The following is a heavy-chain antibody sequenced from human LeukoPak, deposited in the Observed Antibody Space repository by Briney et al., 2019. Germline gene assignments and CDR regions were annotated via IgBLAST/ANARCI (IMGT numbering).Heavy chain of an antibody. J-gene: IGHJ4*02. CDR2: MNPNSGNT. CDR3: ARGVIEMVRGGRGADY. Sequence: ASVKVSCKASGYTFTSYDINWVRQATGQGLEWMGWMNPNSGNTGYAQKFQGRVTMTRNTSISTAYMELSSLRSEDTAVYYCARGVIEMVRGGRGADYWGQGTLVTVSS. CDR1: GYTFTSYD. V-gene: IGHV1-8*01. D-gene: IGHD3-10*01.